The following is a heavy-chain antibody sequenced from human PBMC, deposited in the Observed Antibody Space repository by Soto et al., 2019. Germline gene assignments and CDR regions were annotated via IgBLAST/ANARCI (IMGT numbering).Heavy chain of an antibody. D-gene: IGHD4-17*01. CDR1: GYSFTSYW. Sequence: PGESLKISCKGSGYSFTSYWIGWVRQMPGKGLGWMGIIYPGDSDTRYSPSFQGQVTISADKSISTAYLQWSSLKASDTAMYYCARARRTDPTVVTPRYFDYWGQGTLVTVSS. CDR2: IYPGDSDT. J-gene: IGHJ4*02. V-gene: IGHV5-51*01. CDR3: ARARRTDPTVVTPRYFDY.